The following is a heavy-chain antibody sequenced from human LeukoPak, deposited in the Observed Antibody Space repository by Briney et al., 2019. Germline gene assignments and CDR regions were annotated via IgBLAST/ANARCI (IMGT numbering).Heavy chain of an antibody. Sequence: SQTLSLTCAISGDSVSSNSAAWNWIRQSPSRGLEWLGRTYYRSKWYNDYAVSVKSRITINPDTSKNQFSLQLNSVTPEDTAVYYCAREYYYDSSGYLTDYYFDYWGQGTLATVSS. CDR1: GDSVSSNSAA. CDR3: AREYYYDSSGYLTDYYFDY. CDR2: TYYRSKWYN. V-gene: IGHV6-1*01. J-gene: IGHJ4*02. D-gene: IGHD3-22*01.